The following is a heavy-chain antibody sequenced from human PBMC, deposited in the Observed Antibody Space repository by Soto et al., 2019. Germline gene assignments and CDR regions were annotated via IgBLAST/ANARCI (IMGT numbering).Heavy chain of an antibody. CDR1: GGSLMSYY. J-gene: IGHJ4*02. CDR2: MFYSGSVDYSVST. CDR3: AREGIVVGAASYYDS. D-gene: IGHD2-15*01. V-gene: IGHV4-59*01. Sequence: QVQLQASGPGLVRTSETLSLTCSVSGGSLMSYYWSWVRQAPGKGLEWIGYMFYSGSVDYSVSTNYTPSLKSRVTISVDASKNQFSLRLRSVTGADTAVYYCAREGIVVGAASYYDSWGQGALVTVSS.